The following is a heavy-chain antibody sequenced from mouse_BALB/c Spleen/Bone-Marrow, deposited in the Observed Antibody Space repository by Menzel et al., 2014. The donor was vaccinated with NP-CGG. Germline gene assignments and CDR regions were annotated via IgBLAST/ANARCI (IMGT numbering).Heavy chain of an antibody. D-gene: IGHD2-3*01. CDR3: ARGDDGYYGDY. CDR2: IDPSDSET. CDR1: GYSFTSYW. Sequence: VKLMESGPQLVRPGASVKISCKASGYSFTSYWMRWVKQRPGQGLEWIGMIDPSDSETRLNQKFKDKATLTVDKSSSTAYMQLSSPTSEDSAVYYCARGDDGYYGDYWGQGTTLTVSS. J-gene: IGHJ2*01. V-gene: IGHV1S126*01.